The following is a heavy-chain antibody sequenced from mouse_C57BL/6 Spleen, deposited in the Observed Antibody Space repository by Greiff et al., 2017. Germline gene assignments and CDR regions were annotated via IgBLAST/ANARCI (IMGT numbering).Heavy chain of an antibody. CDR1: GFTFSSYG. Sequence: EVHLVESGGDLVKPGGSLQLSCAASGFTFSSYGMSWVRQTPDKRLEWVATISSGGSYTYYPDSVKGRFTISRDNAKNTLYLQKSSLKSEDTAMYYCARSSLLLRPYYDVWGTGTTVTVSS. D-gene: IGHD1-1*01. J-gene: IGHJ1*03. V-gene: IGHV5-6*01. CDR3: ARSSLLLRPYYDV. CDR2: ISSGGSYT.